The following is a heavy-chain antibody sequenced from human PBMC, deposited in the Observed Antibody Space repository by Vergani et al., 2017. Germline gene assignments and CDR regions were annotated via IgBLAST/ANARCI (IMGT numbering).Heavy chain of an antibody. Sequence: QVQLVESGGGVVQPGRSLRLSCAASGFTFSSYAMHWVRQAPGKGLEWVAGISYDGSNKYYADSVKGRFTISRDNSKNTLYLQMNSLRAADTAVYYCARARLIAVAGTRDAFDIWGQGTMVTVSS. D-gene: IGHD6-19*01. J-gene: IGHJ3*02. V-gene: IGHV3-30-3*01. CDR3: ARARLIAVAGTRDAFDI. CDR1: GFTFSSYA. CDR2: ISYDGSNK.